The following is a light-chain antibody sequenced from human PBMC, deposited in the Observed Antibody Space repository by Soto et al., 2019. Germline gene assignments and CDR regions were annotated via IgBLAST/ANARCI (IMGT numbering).Light chain of an antibody. V-gene: IGLV2-14*03. CDR1: SSDVGAYNY. Sequence: QSALTQPASVSGSPGQSITISCTGTSSDVGAYNYVSWYQQHPGKAPILMIYELTNRPSGVSNRFSGSKSGNTASLTISGLQTEDEAEYYCSSFTRSNTWVFGGGTKLTVL. J-gene: IGLJ3*02. CDR3: SSFTRSNTWV. CDR2: ELT.